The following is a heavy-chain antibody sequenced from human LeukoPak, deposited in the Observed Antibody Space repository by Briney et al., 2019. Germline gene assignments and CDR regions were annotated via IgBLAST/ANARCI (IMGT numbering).Heavy chain of an antibody. CDR3: ARAYDFWSGGYFDY. CDR2: IYYSGST. Sequence: PSETLSLTCTVSGGSISSYYWSWIRQPPGKGLEWIGYIYYSGSTNYNPSLKSRVTISVDTSKNQFSLKLSSVTAADTAVYYCARAYDFWSGGYFDYWGQGTLVSVS. D-gene: IGHD3-3*01. V-gene: IGHV4-59*01. CDR1: GGSISSYY. J-gene: IGHJ4*02.